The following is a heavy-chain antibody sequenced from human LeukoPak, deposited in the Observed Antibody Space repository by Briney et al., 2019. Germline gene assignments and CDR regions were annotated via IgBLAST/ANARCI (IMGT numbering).Heavy chain of an antibody. V-gene: IGHV6-1*01. CDR1: GDSVSSNSAA. CDR2: TYYRSKWYN. CDR3: ARDPLDYGMDV. Sequence: SQTLSLTCDISGDSVSSNSAAWNWIRQPPSRGLEWLGKTYYRSKWYNDYAVSVKSRITINPDTSKNQFSLQLNSVTPEDTAVYYCARDPLDYGMDVWGQGTTVTVSS. J-gene: IGHJ6*02.